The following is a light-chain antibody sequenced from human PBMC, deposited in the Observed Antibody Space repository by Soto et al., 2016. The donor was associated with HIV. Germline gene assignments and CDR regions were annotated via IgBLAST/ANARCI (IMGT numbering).Light chain of an antibody. J-gene: IGKJ5*01. CDR2: QAS. CDR1: QNINVW. V-gene: IGKV1-5*01. Sequence: IQMTQSPSTLSASIGDRVTITCRASQNINVWVAWYQQRPGKAPKFLMYQASILEKGVPSRFSGGGSGTEFTLTINSLLPDDFATYYCQQYSVFPITFGQGTRL. CDR3: QQYSVFPIT.